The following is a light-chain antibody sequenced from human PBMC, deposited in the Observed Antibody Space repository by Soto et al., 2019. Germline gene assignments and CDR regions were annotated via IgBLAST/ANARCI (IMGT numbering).Light chain of an antibody. V-gene: IGKV1D-12*01. CDR3: QQAYSFPIT. J-gene: IGKJ5*01. CDR1: QDIAGY. CDR2: GAS. Sequence: DIQVTQSPSSVSASVGDRVTITXXASQDIAGYLAWXQHKPGRTPELLIHGASRLQSGVPARFSGSGSGTDFTLSINSLQPEDFATYYCQQAYSFPITFGQGTRLEIK.